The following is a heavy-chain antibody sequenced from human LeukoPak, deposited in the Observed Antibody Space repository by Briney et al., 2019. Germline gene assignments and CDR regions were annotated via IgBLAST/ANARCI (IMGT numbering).Heavy chain of an antibody. V-gene: IGHV5-51*01. D-gene: IGHD2-21*01. CDR1: GYSFTNYW. J-gene: IGHJ4*02. CDR2: IYPGDSDT. Sequence: GESLKISCKGSGYSFTNYWIGWLRQMPGKGLEWMGIIYPGDSDTRYSPSFQGQVTISADKSISTAYLQWSSLKASDTAMYYCARSPRYCYPDYWGQGTLVTVSS. CDR3: ARSPRYCYPDY.